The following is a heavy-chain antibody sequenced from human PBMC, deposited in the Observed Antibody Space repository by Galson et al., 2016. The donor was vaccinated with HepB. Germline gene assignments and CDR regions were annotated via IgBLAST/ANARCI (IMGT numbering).Heavy chain of an antibody. V-gene: IGHV3-7*01. CDR3: ANMGATDDY. CDR1: GFSFSNSW. CDR2: INQDGREM. J-gene: IGHJ4*02. D-gene: IGHD1-26*01. Sequence: LRLSCAASGFSFSNSWMSWVRQTPGKGLEWVANINQDGREMSYGDSVKGRFTISRDNAKKSLYLQMNSLRVEDTAVYYCANMGATDDYWGQGTLVTVSS.